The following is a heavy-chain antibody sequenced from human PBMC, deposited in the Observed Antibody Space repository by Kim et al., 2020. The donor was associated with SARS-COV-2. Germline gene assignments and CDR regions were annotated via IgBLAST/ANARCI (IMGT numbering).Heavy chain of an antibody. J-gene: IGHJ3*02. CDR3: ARGPIFGGFDI. Sequence: GGSLRLSCSASGFSFRDFAIHWIRQPPGQGLEWVTFITNDGVTQYYTDSVKGRFTISRDNSRSTLYLQMSSLRPEDTAIYYCARGPIFGGFDIGGQGAMVTVTS. V-gene: IGHV3-30*04. CDR2: ITNDGVTQ. D-gene: IGHD3-3*02. CDR1: GFSFRDFA.